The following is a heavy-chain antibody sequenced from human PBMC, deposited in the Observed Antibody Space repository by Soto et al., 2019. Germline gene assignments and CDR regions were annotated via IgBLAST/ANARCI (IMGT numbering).Heavy chain of an antibody. J-gene: IGHJ3*02. CDR2: IYYSGST. D-gene: IGHD3-10*01. CDR3: ARHEELPGSPPDAFDI. CDR1: GGSISSSSYY. V-gene: IGHV4-39*01. Sequence: QLQLQESGLGLVKPSETLSLTCTVSGGSISSSSYYWGWIRQPPGKGLEWIGSIYYSGSTYYNPSLKSRVTISVDTSKNQFSLKLSSVTAADTAVYYCARHEELPGSPPDAFDIWGQGTMVTVSS.